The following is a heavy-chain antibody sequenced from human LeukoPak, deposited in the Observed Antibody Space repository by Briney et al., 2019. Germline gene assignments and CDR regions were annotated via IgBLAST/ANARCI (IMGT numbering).Heavy chain of an antibody. Sequence: GASVKVSCKASGYTFTSYGISWVRQAPGQGLEWMGEIIPIFGTANYAQKFQGRVTITADESTSTAYMELSSLRSEDTAVYYCARDHWRVAAAGNGWFDPWGQGTLVTVSS. CDR1: GYTFTSYG. CDR3: ARDHWRVAAAGNGWFDP. J-gene: IGHJ5*02. CDR2: IIPIFGTA. D-gene: IGHD6-13*01. V-gene: IGHV1-69*13.